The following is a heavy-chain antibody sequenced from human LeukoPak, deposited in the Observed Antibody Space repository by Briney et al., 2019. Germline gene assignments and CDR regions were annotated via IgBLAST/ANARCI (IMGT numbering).Heavy chain of an antibody. CDR1: GFTFSSYS. J-gene: IGHJ4*02. D-gene: IGHD3-22*01. Sequence: GGSLRLSCAASGFTFSSYSMNWVRQAPGKGLEWVSSIGSTYTYMYYADSVKGRFTISRDNAENSLYLQMNSLRAEDTAVYYCARDYSDTSGYFYLAYWGQGILVTVSS. V-gene: IGHV3-21*01. CDR2: IGSTYTYM. CDR3: ARDYSDTSGYFYLAY.